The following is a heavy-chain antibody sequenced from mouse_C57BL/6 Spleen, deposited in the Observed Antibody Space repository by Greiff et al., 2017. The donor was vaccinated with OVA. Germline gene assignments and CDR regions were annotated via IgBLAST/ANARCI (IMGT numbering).Heavy chain of an antibody. V-gene: IGHV1-74*01. J-gene: IGHJ4*01. Sequence: QVQLQQPGAELVKPGASVKVSCKASGYTFTSYWMHWVKQRPGQGLEWIGRIHPSDSDTNYNQKFKGKATLTVDKSSSTAYMQLSSLTSDDSAVYYCAQEGFTTVVATDYAMDYWGQGTSVTVSS. CDR3: AQEGFTTVVATDYAMDY. D-gene: IGHD1-1*01. CDR2: IHPSDSDT. CDR1: GYTFTSYW.